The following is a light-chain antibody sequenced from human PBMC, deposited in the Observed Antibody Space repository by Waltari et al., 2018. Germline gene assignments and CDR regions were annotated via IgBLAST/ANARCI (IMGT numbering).Light chain of an antibody. CDR2: YDS. J-gene: IGLJ3*02. Sequence: SHVLTQLPSVSVAPAKTARMTRGGNNIGCKSVHWYQQKAGQAPVLVIHYDSDRPTGIPERFSGSTSGNTATLTISRVEAGDEADYFCQVWDYVQGVFGGGTKLTVL. CDR1: NIGCKS. CDR3: QVWDYVQGV. V-gene: IGLV3-21*04.